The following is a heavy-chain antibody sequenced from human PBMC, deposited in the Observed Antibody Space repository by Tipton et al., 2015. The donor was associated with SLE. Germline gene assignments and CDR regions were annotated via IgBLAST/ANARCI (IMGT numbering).Heavy chain of an antibody. J-gene: IGHJ4*02. Sequence: TLSLTCAVSGGSISSSNWWSWVRQPPGKGLEWIGEIYRSGSTNYNPSLKSRVTISVDTSKNQFSLKLSSVTAADTAVYYCARDPVAGRGIDYWGQGTLVTVSS. V-gene: IGHV4-4*02. CDR3: ARDPVAGRGIDY. D-gene: IGHD6-19*01. CDR2: IYRSGST. CDR1: GGSISSSNW.